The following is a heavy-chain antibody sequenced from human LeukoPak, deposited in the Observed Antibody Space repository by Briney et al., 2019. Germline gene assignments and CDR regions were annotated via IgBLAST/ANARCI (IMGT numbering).Heavy chain of an antibody. V-gene: IGHV4-31*03. J-gene: IGHJ4*02. CDR3: ARERSGYPYYFDY. CDR1: GGPISSGGYY. CDR2: IYYSGST. D-gene: IGHD3-3*01. Sequence: SETLSLTCTVSGGPISSGGYYWSWIRQHPGKGLEWIGYIYYSGSTYYNPSLKSRVTISVDTSKNQLSLKLSSVTAADTAVYYCARERSGYPYYFDYWGQGALVTVSS.